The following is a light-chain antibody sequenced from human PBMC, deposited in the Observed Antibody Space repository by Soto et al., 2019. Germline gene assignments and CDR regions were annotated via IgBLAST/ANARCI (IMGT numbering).Light chain of an antibody. V-gene: IGLV2-14*03. CDR3: SSYTGGNARVV. J-gene: IGLJ2*01. Sequence: QSALPQPASVSGSPGQSITISCTGSDVGAYRYVSWYQQHPGKAPRLMIYDVSNRPSGVSDRFSGSKSGNTASLTIYGLQPEDEAYFFCSSYTGGNARVVFGGGTKVTVL. CDR1: SDVGAYRY. CDR2: DVS.